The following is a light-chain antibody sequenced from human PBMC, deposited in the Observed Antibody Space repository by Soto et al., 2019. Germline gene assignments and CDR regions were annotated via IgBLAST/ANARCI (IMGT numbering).Light chain of an antibody. CDR2: DVT. CDR3: ATWEDSLNGVV. CDR1: SRDVGIYNY. V-gene: IGLV2-11*01. J-gene: IGLJ2*01. Sequence: QSALTQPRSVSGSPGQSVTVSCTGTSRDVGIYNYVSWYQQRPGTAPKVMIYDVTKRPSGVPDRFSGSKSANTASLTISGLQADDEADYYCATWEDSLNGVVFGGGTKVTVL.